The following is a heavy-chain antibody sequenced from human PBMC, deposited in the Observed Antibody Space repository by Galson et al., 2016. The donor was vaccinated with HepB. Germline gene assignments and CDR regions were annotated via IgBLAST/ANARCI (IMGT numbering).Heavy chain of an antibody. CDR3: ARDLGMTKATTEWLGNFPLGV. CDR2: ISRSSNYI. J-gene: IGHJ6*02. Sequence: SLRLSCAASGFTFNSYNMNWVRQAPGKGLEWVSSISRSSNYIQYADSVKGRFTISRDNAKNSVYLQMNSLRVEDTAVYYCARDLGMTKATTEWLGNFPLGVWGQGTTVTVS. CDR1: GFTFNSYN. V-gene: IGHV3-21*01. D-gene: IGHD4-17*01.